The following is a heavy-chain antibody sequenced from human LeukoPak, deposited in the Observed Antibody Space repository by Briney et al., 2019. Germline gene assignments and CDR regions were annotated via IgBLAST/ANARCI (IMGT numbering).Heavy chain of an antibody. CDR1: GGSITSSSYY. Sequence: SETLSLTCTVSGGSITSSSYYWGWIRQPPGKGLEWIGSIYYSGSPYYNPSLKSRVTISLDTSKKQFSLKLSSVTAADTAVYYCARGRRGGYNLRNFDYWGQGTLVTVSS. V-gene: IGHV4-39*07. CDR2: IYYSGSP. CDR3: ARGRRGGYNLRNFDY. D-gene: IGHD5-24*01. J-gene: IGHJ4*02.